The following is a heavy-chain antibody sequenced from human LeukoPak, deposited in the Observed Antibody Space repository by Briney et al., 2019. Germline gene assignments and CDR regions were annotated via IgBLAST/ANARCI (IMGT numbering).Heavy chain of an antibody. Sequence: PSGTLSLTCAVSGGSISSSNWWSWVRQPPGKGLEWIGEIYHSGSTNYNPSLKSRVTISVDKSKNQFSLKLSSVTAADTAVYYCARSRPDCSGGSRYWDFDYWGQGTLVTVSS. V-gene: IGHV4-4*02. CDR1: GGSISSSNW. CDR3: ARSRPDCSGGSRYWDFDY. D-gene: IGHD2-15*01. CDR2: IYHSGST. J-gene: IGHJ4*02.